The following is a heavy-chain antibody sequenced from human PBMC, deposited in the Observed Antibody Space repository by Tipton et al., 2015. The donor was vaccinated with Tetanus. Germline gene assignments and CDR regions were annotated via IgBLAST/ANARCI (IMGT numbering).Heavy chain of an antibody. CDR1: GGSVSTYY. Sequence: TLSLTCTVSGGSVSTYYWSWVRQPAGKGLEWIGRIFLSGTTYYSPSLEGRVTMSADTPKNQFSLKLSSVTAADTAVYYCAGAAGSRYFDLWGRGTLVTVSS. CDR2: IFLSGTT. V-gene: IGHV4-4*07. J-gene: IGHJ2*01. CDR3: AGAAGSRYFDL.